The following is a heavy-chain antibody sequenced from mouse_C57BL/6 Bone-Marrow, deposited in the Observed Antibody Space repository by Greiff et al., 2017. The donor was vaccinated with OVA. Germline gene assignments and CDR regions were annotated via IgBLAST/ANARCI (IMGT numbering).Heavy chain of an antibody. CDR3: TRPLIYYGPYYAMDY. V-gene: IGHV1-15*01. Sequence: VKLMESGAELVRPGASVTLSCKASGYTFTDYEMHWVKQTPVHGLEWIGAIDPETGGTAYNQKFKGKAILTADKSSSTAYIELRSLTSEDSAVYYCTRPLIYYGPYYAMDYWGQGTSVTVSS. CDR1: GYTFTDYE. J-gene: IGHJ4*01. D-gene: IGHD2-1*01. CDR2: IDPETGGT.